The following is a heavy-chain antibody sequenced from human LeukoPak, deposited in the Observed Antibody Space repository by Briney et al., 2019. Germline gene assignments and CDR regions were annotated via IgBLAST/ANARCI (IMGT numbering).Heavy chain of an antibody. CDR3: ARDQWLSSSDYMDV. CDR2: ISSSGSTI. CDR1: GFTFSSYE. D-gene: IGHD6-19*01. V-gene: IGHV3-48*03. J-gene: IGHJ6*03. Sequence: GGSLRLSCAASGFTFSSYEMNWVRQAPGKGLEWVSYISSSGSTIYYADSVKGRFTISRDNAKNSLYLQMNSLRAEDTAVYYCARDQWLSSSDYMDVWGKGTTVAISS.